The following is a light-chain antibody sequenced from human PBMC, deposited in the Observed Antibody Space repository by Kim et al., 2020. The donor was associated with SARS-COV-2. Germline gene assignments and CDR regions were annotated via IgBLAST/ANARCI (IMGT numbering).Light chain of an antibody. CDR1: QSISRIH. V-gene: IGKV3-20*01. J-gene: IGKJ1*01. CDR2: ETS. Sequence: EIVLTQSPGTLSLSPGERATLSCRASQSISRIHLAWYQQKPGQTPRLLIYETSSRATGVPDRFSGSWSGTDFTLTISQLEPEDYAVYYCQQYVNSQWSFGQGTKVDIK. CDR3: QQYVNSQWS.